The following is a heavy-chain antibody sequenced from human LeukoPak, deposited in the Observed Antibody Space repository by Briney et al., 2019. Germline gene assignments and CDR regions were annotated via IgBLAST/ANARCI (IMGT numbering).Heavy chain of an antibody. V-gene: IGHV3-48*03. J-gene: IGHJ4*02. CDR1: GFTFSSYE. Sequence: GGSLRLSCAASGFTFSSYEMNWVRQAPEKGLEWVSFISPSGSTTYYADSVKGRFTISRDNARNSLYLQMNSLRAEDTAVYYCARDGPGYIFDYWGQGTLVTVSS. D-gene: IGHD5-18*01. CDR3: ARDGPGYIFDY. CDR2: ISPSGSTT.